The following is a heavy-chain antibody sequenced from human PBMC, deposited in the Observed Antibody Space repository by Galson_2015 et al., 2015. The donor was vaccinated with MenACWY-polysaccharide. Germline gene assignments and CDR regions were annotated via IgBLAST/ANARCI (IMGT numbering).Heavy chain of an antibody. D-gene: IGHD5-18*01. CDR1: GGSISSSSYY. V-gene: IGHV4-39*01. CDR3: ARQGPPAISTFPASK. Sequence: SETLSLTCTVSGGSISSSSYYWGWIRQPPGKGLEWIGSIYYSGSTYYNPSLKSRVTISVDTSKNQFSLKLSSVTAADTAVYYCARQGPPAISTFPASKWGQGTLVTVSS. CDR2: IYYSGST. J-gene: IGHJ4*02.